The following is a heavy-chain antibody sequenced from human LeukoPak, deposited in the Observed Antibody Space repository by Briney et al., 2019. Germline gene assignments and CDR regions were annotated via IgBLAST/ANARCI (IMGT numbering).Heavy chain of an antibody. Sequence: PGGSLRLSCAASGFSFSTYRMIWVRQAPGKGLEWVSYISSSSTTTSYADSVKGRFTLSRDNAKNSLFLQMNSLRVEDTAVYYCARDQYCSGGSCLDVWGKGTTVTVSS. V-gene: IGHV3-48*01. CDR3: ARDQYCSGGSCLDV. J-gene: IGHJ6*04. D-gene: IGHD2-15*01. CDR2: ISSSSTTT. CDR1: GFSFSTYR.